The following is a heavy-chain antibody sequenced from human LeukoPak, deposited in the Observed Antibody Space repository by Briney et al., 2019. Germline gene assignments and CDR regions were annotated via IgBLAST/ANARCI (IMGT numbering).Heavy chain of an antibody. CDR1: GFTFRSYS. CDR3: ARVVVAAKGGRTDDY. Sequence: PGGSLRLSCAASGFTFRSYSMNWLRQAPGKGLEWVASISSSSSYIYYPDSVKGRFTSSRDNAQNPLYVQMSSLSADDPAVYYCARVVVAAKGGRTDDYWGQGTMVTVSS. V-gene: IGHV3-21*01. CDR2: ISSSSSYI. J-gene: IGHJ4*02. D-gene: IGHD2-15*01.